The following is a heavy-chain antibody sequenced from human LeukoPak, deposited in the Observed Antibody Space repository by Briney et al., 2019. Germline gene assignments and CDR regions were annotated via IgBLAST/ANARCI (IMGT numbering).Heavy chain of an antibody. CDR1: GFTFSSYW. J-gene: IGHJ6*02. D-gene: IGHD5-12*01. CDR3: AKVMSIVATYGMDV. V-gene: IGHV3-7*03. Sequence: GGSLRLSCAASGFTFSSYWMSWVRQAPGKGLEWVANIKQDGSEKYYVDSVKGRFTISRDNAKNSLYLQMNSLRAEDTAVYYCAKVMSIVATYGMDVWGQGTTVTVSS. CDR2: IKQDGSEK.